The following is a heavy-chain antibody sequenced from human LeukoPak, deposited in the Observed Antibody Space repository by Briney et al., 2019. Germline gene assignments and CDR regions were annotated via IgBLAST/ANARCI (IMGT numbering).Heavy chain of an antibody. V-gene: IGHV4-39*01. CDR3: ARLPYYYGSGGSYYFDY. J-gene: IGHJ4*02. Sequence: SETLSLTCTVSGGSISSSSCYWGWIRQPPGKGLEWIGSIYYSGSTYYNPSLKSRVTISVDTSKNQFSLKLSSVTAADTAVYYCARLPYYYGSGGSYYFDYWGQGTLVTVSS. D-gene: IGHD3-10*01. CDR2: IYYSGST. CDR1: GGSISSSSCY.